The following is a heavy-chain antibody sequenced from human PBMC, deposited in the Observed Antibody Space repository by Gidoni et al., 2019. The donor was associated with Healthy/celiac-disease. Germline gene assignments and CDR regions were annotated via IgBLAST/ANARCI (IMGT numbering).Heavy chain of an antibody. CDR3: ARVRGVESPARGSSAIDY. CDR2: IDSSGST. D-gene: IGHD3-16*01. V-gene: IGHV4-59*01. J-gene: IGHJ4*02. Sequence: QVQLQESGRGLVKPSETLSLTCLVSGCSISSYYWSWIRQPPGKRLEWIGYIDSSGSTNYNPSLKSRVTISVDTSKNQFSLRLNSVTAADTAVYYCARVRGVESPARGSSAIDYWGQGTLVTVSS. CDR1: GCSISSYY.